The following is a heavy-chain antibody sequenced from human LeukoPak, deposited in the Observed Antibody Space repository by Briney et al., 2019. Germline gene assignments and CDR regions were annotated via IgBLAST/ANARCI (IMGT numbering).Heavy chain of an antibody. CDR2: INHSGST. D-gene: IGHD1-26*01. J-gene: IGHJ4*02. Sequence: KPSETLSLTCAVSGGSFSAYYWSWIRQPPGKGLEWIGEINHSGSTNYNPSLKSRVTISVDTSKNQFSLKLSSVTAADTAVYYCASTQIVGGSLSNNWGQGTLVTVSS. CDR1: GGSFSAYY. V-gene: IGHV4-34*01. CDR3: ASTQIVGGSLSNN.